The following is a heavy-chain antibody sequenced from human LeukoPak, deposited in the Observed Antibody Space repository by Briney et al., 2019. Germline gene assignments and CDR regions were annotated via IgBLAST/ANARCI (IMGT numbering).Heavy chain of an antibody. CDR2: IDSSSSTI. Sequence: GGSLRLSCEASGFIFSDYNMNWVRQAPGKGLEWLSFIDSSSSTIYYADSVKGRFAISRDNAKNSLYLQMNSLRAEDTAVYYCARDSVAGTLDYWGQGTLVTVSS. CDR1: GFIFSDYN. J-gene: IGHJ4*02. CDR3: ARDSVAGTLDY. V-gene: IGHV3-48*04. D-gene: IGHD6-19*01.